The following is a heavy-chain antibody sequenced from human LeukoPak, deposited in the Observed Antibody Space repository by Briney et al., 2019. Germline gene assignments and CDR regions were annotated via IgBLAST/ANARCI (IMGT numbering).Heavy chain of an antibody. J-gene: IGHJ4*02. CDR2: SYSEGRVATSYSGGTS. Sequence: GRSLRLSCAASGFTVSTDHMSWVRQAPGKGLEWVAFSYSEGRVATSYSGGTSQYAESVKGRFTISRDNSRNTLSLQMNSLRAEDTALYYCARVWELAFDHWGQGTLVTVSS. CDR3: ARVWELAFDH. V-gene: IGHV3-53*01. D-gene: IGHD1-26*01. CDR1: GFTVSTDH.